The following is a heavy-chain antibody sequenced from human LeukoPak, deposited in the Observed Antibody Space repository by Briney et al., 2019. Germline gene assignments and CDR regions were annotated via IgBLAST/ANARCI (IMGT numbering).Heavy chain of an antibody. V-gene: IGHV3-21*01. CDR2: ISSSSSYI. Sequence: GGSLRLSCAASRFTFSTYTMNWVRQAPGKGLELVSSISSSSSYIYYADSVKGRFTISRDNAKNSLYLQMNTLRAEDTAVYYCARDRTTVTTFDYWGQGTLVTVSS. D-gene: IGHD4-17*01. CDR3: ARDRTTVTTFDY. J-gene: IGHJ4*02. CDR1: RFTFSTYT.